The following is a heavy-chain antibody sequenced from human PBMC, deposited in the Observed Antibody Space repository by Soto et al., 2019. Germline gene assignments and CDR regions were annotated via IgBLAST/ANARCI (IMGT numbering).Heavy chain of an antibody. CDR1: GFTFSSYG. CDR3: ARVPNSSSLPGWCDP. CDR2: IWYDGSNK. J-gene: IGHJ5*02. V-gene: IGHV3-33*01. D-gene: IGHD6-13*01. Sequence: QVQLVESGGGVVQPGRSLRLSCAASGFTFSSYGMHWVRQAPGKGLEWVAVIWYDGSNKYYADSVKGRFTISRDNSKNTLYLQMNSLRAEDTAVYYCARVPNSSSLPGWCDPWGQGNLVNVSS.